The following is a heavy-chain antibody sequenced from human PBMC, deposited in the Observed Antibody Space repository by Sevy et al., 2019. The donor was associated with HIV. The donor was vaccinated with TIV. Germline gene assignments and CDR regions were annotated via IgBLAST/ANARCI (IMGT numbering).Heavy chain of an antibody. J-gene: IGHJ6*02. CDR3: ARHLGYCSSTSGDGVYYYYYGMDV. CDR2: IYPGDSDT. D-gene: IGHD2-2*01. V-gene: IGHV5-51*01. CDR1: GYSFTSYW. Sequence: GESLKISCKGSGYSFTSYWIGWVRQMPGKGLEWVGIIYPGDSDTRYSPSFQGQVPISADKSISTAYLQWSSLKASDTAMDYCARHLGYCSSTSGDGVYYYYYGMDVWGQGTTVTVSS.